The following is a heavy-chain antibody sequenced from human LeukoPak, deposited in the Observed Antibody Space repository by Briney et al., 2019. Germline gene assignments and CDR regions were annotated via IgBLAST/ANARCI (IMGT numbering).Heavy chain of an antibody. CDR2: IYYSGST. V-gene: IGHV4-59*01. Sequence: SETLSLTCTVSGGSISSYYWSWIRQPPGKGLEWIGYIYYSGSTNYNPSLKSRVTISVDTSKNQFSLKLSSVTAADTAVYYCARRLRFTEDYYGMDVWGQGTTLTVSS. CDR3: ARRLRFTEDYYGMDV. CDR1: GGSISSYY. J-gene: IGHJ6*02. D-gene: IGHD5/OR15-5a*01.